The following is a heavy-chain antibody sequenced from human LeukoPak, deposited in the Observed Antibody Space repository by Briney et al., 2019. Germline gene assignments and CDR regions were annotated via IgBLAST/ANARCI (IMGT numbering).Heavy chain of an antibody. CDR3: ARLGRLPHYYMDV. CDR2: INPNSGNT. D-gene: IGHD2-15*01. Sequence: ASVKVSCKASGYTFTGYYMHWVRQAPGQGLEWMGWINPNSGNTNYAQKLQGRVTMTTDTSTSTAYMELRSLRSDDTAVYYCARLGRLPHYYMDVWGKGTTVTVSS. CDR1: GYTFTGYY. V-gene: IGHV1-18*04. J-gene: IGHJ6*03.